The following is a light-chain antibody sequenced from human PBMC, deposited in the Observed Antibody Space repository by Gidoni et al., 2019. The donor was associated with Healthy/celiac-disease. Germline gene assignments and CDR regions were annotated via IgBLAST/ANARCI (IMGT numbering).Light chain of an antibody. J-gene: IGKJ1*01. CDR3: QQYDNLLWT. CDR1: QDIRNY. Sequence: DIQMTQSPSSLSASVGDRVTITCQASQDIRNYLNWYQQKPGKAPKRLIYDAANLETGVPSRFSGRGSGTDFTFTISSLQPEDIATYYCQQYDNLLWTFGQGTKVEIK. V-gene: IGKV1-33*01. CDR2: DAA.